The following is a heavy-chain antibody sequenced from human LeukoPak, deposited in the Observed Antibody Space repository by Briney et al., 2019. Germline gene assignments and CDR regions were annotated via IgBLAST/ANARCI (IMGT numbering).Heavy chain of an antibody. CDR2: IIPSFGIA. Sequence: SVKVSCKASGGTFSSYAISWVRQATGQGLEWMGRIIPSFGIANYAQKFQGRVTITADKSTSTAYMELSSLRSEDTAVYYCARDRAGTGTPYYYGMDVWGQGTTVTVSS. CDR1: GGTFSSYA. J-gene: IGHJ6*02. D-gene: IGHD1-1*01. CDR3: ARDRAGTGTPYYYGMDV. V-gene: IGHV1-69*04.